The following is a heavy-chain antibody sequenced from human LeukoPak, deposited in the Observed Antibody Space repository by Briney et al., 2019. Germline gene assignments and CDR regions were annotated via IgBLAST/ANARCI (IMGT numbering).Heavy chain of an antibody. CDR2: MNPNSGNT. CDR1: GYTFTSYD. CDR3: ARGYSSGWYIPYYYGMDV. V-gene: IGHV1-8*01. Sequence: ASVKVSCKASGYTFTSYDINWVRQATGQGLEWMGWMNPNSGNTGYAQKFQGRVTMTRNTSISTAYMELSSLRSEGTAVYYCARGYSSGWYIPYYYGMDVWGQGTTVTVSS. J-gene: IGHJ6*02. D-gene: IGHD6-19*01.